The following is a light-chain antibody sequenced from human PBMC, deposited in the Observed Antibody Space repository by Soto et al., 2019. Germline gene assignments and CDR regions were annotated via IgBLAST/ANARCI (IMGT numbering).Light chain of an antibody. V-gene: IGLV2-23*01. CDR3: YSYAGRSTSV. Sequence: QSALTQPASVSGSPGQSITISCTGTSSDDGSYNLVSWYQQYPGKAPKLMIYEDDERPSGVSNRFSGSKSSNTASLTISGLQAEDEADYYCYSYAGRSTSVFGGGTKLTVL. CDR1: SSDDGSYNL. J-gene: IGLJ2*01. CDR2: EDD.